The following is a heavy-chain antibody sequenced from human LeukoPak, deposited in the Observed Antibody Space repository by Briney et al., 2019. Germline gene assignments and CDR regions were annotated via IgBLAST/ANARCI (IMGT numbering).Heavy chain of an antibody. CDR2: ISSSSSYI. J-gene: IGHJ6*02. Sequence: PGGSLRLSCAASGFTFSSYSMNWVRQAPGKGLEWVPSISSSSSYIYYADSVKGRFTISRENAKNSLYLQMNSLRAEDTAVYYCARDRRGVVISYGMDVWGQGTTVTVSS. D-gene: IGHD2-21*01. CDR3: ARDRRGVVISYGMDV. CDR1: GFTFSSYS. V-gene: IGHV3-21*01.